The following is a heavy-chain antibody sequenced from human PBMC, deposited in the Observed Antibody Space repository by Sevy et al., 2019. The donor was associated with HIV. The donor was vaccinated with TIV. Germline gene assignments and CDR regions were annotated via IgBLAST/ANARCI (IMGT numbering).Heavy chain of an antibody. CDR3: ARAIPYYDILTGRNYGVDV. D-gene: IGHD3-9*01. Sequence: SETLSLTCAVSAASISNYYWTWIRQPPGKGLEWIGHIYYSGSTDYNPSLKSRVTISVDTSKNHFSLELNSVTAADTGVYYCARAIPYYDILTGRNYGVDVWGQGTTVTVSS. J-gene: IGHJ6*02. CDR1: AASISNYY. V-gene: IGHV4-59*01. CDR2: IYYSGST.